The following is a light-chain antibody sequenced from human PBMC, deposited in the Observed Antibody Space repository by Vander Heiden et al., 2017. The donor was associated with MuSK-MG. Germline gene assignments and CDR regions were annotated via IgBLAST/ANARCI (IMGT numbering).Light chain of an antibody. CDR1: QSLRHTDGKTY. CDR3: LQSIEFLT. CDR2: ELS. Sequence: IVMTQTPLSLSVTPGQPASISCRSSQSLRHTDGKTYLYWYLKKPGQPPQLLIYELSNRLSGVPDRFSGSGSGTDFTLRISRVEAEDVGVYYCLQSIEFLTFGGWTKVEIK. V-gene: IGKV2D-29*01. J-gene: IGKJ4*01.